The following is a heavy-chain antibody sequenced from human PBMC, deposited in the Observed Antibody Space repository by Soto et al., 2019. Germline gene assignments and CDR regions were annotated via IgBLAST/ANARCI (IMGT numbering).Heavy chain of an antibody. J-gene: IGHJ4*02. V-gene: IGHV3-30-3*01. Sequence: GGSLRLSCAASGFTFSSYAMHWVRQAPGKGLEWVAVISYDGSNKYYADSVQGRFTISRDNSKNTLYLQMNSLRAEDTAVYYCARVFTGRERVGELSLFDYWGQGTLVTVSS. CDR1: GFTFSSYA. D-gene: IGHD3-10*01. CDR2: ISYDGSNK. CDR3: ARVFTGRERVGELSLFDY.